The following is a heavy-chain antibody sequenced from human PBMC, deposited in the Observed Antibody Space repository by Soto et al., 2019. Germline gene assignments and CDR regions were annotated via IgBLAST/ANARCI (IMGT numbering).Heavy chain of an antibody. V-gene: IGHV3-30*18. CDR1: GFTFSSYG. CDR2: ISYDGSNK. Sequence: QVQLVESGGGVVQPGRSLRLSCAASGFTFSSYGKHWVRQAPGKGLEWVAVISYDGSNKYYADSVKGRFTISRDNSKNTLYLQMNSLRAEDTAVYYCAKDSRQTYYYYMDVWGKGTTVTVSS. CDR3: AKDSRQTYYYYMDV. J-gene: IGHJ6*03.